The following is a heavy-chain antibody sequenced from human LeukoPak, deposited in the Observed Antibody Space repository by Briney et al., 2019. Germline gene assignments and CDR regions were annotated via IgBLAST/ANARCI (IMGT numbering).Heavy chain of an antibody. CDR3: ARGLPGGFDI. CDR2: IGTAGDT. CDR1: GFTFSSYD. Sequence: GGSLRLSCAASGFTFSSYDMHWVRQPTGKGLEWVSRIGTAGDTNYAGSVKGRLTISRENAKKSFYLQMNSLRAADTAVYYCARGLPGGFDIWGQGTVVTVSS. J-gene: IGHJ3*02. V-gene: IGHV3-13*01. D-gene: IGHD2-8*02.